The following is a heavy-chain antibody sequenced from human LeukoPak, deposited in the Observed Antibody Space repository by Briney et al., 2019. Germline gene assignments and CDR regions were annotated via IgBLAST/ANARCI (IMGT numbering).Heavy chain of an antibody. CDR1: GGSISSGGYS. Sequence: SETLSLTCAVSGGSISSGGYSWGWIRQPPGKGLEWIGYIYHSGSNYYNPSLKSRVTISVDRSKNQFSLNLSSVAAADTAVYYCARGLTDYYGSGSYDYWGQGTLVSVSS. CDR2: IYHSGSN. CDR3: ARGLTDYYGSGSYDY. D-gene: IGHD3-10*01. V-gene: IGHV4-30-2*01. J-gene: IGHJ4*02.